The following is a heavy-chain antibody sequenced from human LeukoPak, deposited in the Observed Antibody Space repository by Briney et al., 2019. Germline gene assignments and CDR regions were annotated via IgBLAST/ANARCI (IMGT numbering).Heavy chain of an antibody. CDR3: GGEEYGGKYFNC. V-gene: IGHV3-66*01. J-gene: IGHJ4*02. D-gene: IGHD3-16*01. CDR2: IYSGGST. CDR1: GFTVSSNY. Sequence: GGSLRLSCAASGFTVSSNYMSWVRQTPGKGLEWVAVIYSGGSTYYAESVKGRFTISSDNSKNTLYLQMNNLRAVDTAVYYCGGEEYGGKYFNCWSQGSLVTVSS.